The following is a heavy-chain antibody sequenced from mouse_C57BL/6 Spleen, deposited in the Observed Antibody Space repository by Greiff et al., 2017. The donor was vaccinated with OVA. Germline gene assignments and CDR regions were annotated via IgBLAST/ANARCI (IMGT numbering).Heavy chain of an antibody. V-gene: IGHV3-6*01. CDR2: ISYDGSN. CDR1: GYSITSGYY. J-gene: IGHJ4*01. Sequence: EVKLMESGPGLVKPSQSLSLTCSVTGYSITSGYYWNWIRQFPGNKLEWMGYISYDGSNNYNPSLKNRISITRDTSKNQFFLKLNSVTTEDTATYYCARDRGSSYYYAMDYWGQGTSVTVSS. D-gene: IGHD1-1*01. CDR3: ARDRGSSYYYAMDY.